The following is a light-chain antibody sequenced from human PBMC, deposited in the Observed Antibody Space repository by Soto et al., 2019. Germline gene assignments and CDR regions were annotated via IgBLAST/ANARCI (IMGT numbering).Light chain of an antibody. V-gene: IGKV3-20*01. CDR2: GAS. Sequence: EIVLTQSPGTQSLSPGERATLSCRASQSTSSRFLAWYQQKPGQAPRLLMYGASSRATGIPDRFSGTGSGTDFTLTISRLEPEDFAVYYCQQYGSSPYTFGLGTKLEIK. CDR1: QSTSSRF. CDR3: QQYGSSPYT. J-gene: IGKJ2*01.